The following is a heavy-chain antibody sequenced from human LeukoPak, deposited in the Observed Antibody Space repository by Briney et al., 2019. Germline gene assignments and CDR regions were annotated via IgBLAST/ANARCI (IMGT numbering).Heavy chain of an antibody. CDR3: AAGYSSGPDY. Sequence: PSETLSLTCTVSGGSISSYYWSWIRQPAGKGLEWIGRIYASGNTNYNPSLKSRVTMAVDTSKNQFSLKVSSVTAADTAVYYCAAGYSSGPDYWGQGTLVTVSS. J-gene: IGHJ4*02. CDR1: GGSISSYY. CDR2: IYASGNT. D-gene: IGHD6-19*01. V-gene: IGHV4-4*07.